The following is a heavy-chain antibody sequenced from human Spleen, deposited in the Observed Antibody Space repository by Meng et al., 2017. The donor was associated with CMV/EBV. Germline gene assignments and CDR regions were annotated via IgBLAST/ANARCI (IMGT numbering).Heavy chain of an antibody. D-gene: IGHD6-6*01. Sequence: SETLSLTCTVSGGSISTSSYYWGWIRQPPGKGLEWIGSIHYSGNTYYNPSLKSRVTISADTSKNHFSLRLSSVTAADTAVYYCARDHIAARPFDYWGQGTLVTV. J-gene: IGHJ4*02. CDR1: GGSISTSSYY. CDR2: IHYSGNT. V-gene: IGHV4-39*02. CDR3: ARDHIAARPFDY.